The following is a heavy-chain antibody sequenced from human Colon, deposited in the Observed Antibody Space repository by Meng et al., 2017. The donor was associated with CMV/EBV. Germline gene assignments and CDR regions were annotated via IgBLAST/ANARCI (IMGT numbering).Heavy chain of an antibody. CDR3: ARLSGNSRMDV. J-gene: IGHJ6*02. CDR1: GFTFSSYT. CDR2: IGSNSSAI. D-gene: IGHD1-26*01. Sequence: GESLKISCAASGFTFSSYTMTWVRQAPGKGLEWVSFIGSNSSAIYYADSLKGRFTVSRDNANNSLFLQVDSLRAEDTAVYYCARLSGNSRMDVWGQGTTVIVSS. V-gene: IGHV3-48*04.